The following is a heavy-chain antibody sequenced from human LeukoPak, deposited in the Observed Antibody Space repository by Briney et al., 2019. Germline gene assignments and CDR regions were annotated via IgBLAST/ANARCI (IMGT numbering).Heavy chain of an antibody. CDR1: GGTFSSYA. CDR2: IIPILGIA. V-gene: IGHV1-69*04. CDR3: ARGMTTVTTRPFDP. D-gene: IGHD4-17*01. J-gene: IGHJ5*02. Sequence: SVKVSCTASGGTFSSYAISWVRQAPGQGLEWMGRIIPILGIANYAQKFQGRVTITADKSTSTAYMELSSLRSEDTAVYYCARGMTTVTTRPFDPWGQGTLVTVSS.